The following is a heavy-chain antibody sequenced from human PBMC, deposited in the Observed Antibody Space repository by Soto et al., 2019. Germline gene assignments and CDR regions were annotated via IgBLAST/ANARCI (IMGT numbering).Heavy chain of an antibody. D-gene: IGHD3-22*01. CDR2: IYRSGTT. J-gene: IGHJ4*02. Sequence: SETLPSPALSLVTPSEMVSSGAGSGSPPGKGLEWIGNIYRSGTTYYNPSLKTRVTISVDTSKNQFSLRLSSVTAADTAVYFCARTYYSDSSGYGAFDYWGQGSLVTVSS. CDR3: ARTYYSDSSGYGAFDY. CDR1: VTPSEMVSS. V-gene: IGHV4-38-2*01.